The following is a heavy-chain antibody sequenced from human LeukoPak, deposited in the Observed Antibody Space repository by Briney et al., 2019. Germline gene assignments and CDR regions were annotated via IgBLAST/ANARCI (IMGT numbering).Heavy chain of an antibody. D-gene: IGHD6-13*01. CDR1: GITFRNFA. V-gene: IGHV3-23*01. CDR3: ASRIAAAGSEWEG. CDR2: ITDSGTT. J-gene: IGHJ4*02. Sequence: PGGSLRLSCVAPGITFRNFAMNWVRQAPGKGLEWVTVITDSGTTYYADSVKGRFTISRDNSKNTLYLQMNSLRAEDTAVYYCASRIAAAGSEWEGWGQGTLVTVSS.